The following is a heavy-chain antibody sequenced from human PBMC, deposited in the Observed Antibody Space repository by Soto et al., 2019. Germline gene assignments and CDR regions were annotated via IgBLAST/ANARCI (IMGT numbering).Heavy chain of an antibody. CDR2: VSSNGNNK. CDR3: ADSYYYVGAGYFHDAPEL. Sequence: QVQLVESGGGVVQPGRSLRLSCVASGFTFSTYAMHWVRQAPGKGLEWVAVVSSNGNNKYYADSVKGRFTTSRDNSKTTLYRHMSRLRAEDSAVYSCADSYYYVGAGYFHDAPELWGQGTMVTVSS. V-gene: IGHV3-30-3*01. J-gene: IGHJ3*01. D-gene: IGHD3-22*01. CDR1: GFTFSTYA.